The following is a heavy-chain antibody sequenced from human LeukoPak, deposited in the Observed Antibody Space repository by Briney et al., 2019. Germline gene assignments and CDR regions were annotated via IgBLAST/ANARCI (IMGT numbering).Heavy chain of an antibody. CDR1: GFTVSSNY. CDR3: AKGVEPAADIKQTFDH. Sequence: GGSLRLSCAVSGFTVSSNYMTWVRQAPGKGLEWVSGISGSGGSTYHADSVKGRFTISRDNSKNTLSLQMNSLRAEDTAIYYCAKGVEPAADIKQTFDHWGQGTLVTVSS. CDR2: ISGSGGST. D-gene: IGHD2-2*01. J-gene: IGHJ4*02. V-gene: IGHV3-23*01.